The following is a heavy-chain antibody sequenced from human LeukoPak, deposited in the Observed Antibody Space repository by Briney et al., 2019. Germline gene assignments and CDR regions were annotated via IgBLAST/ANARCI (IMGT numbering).Heavy chain of an antibody. Sequence: GGSLRLSCAASGFTFTGFFMSWLRQAPGKGLEWVANINRDGTETYYVGSVKGRFTISIDNAKNSVFLQMNSLRTEDTAIYYCARSRWPEDLWGRGTLVTVSS. J-gene: IGHJ5*02. V-gene: IGHV3-7*01. D-gene: IGHD4-23*01. CDR3: ARSRWPEDL. CDR2: INRDGTET. CDR1: GFTFTGFF.